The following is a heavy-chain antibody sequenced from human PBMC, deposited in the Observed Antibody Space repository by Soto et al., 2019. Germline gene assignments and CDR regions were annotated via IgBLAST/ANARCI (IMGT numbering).Heavy chain of an antibody. V-gene: IGHV1-69*04. CDR3: ARDLRGYSGYDYYYYYYMDV. J-gene: IGHJ6*03. D-gene: IGHD5-12*01. CDR2: IIPILGIA. CDR1: GGTFSSYT. Sequence: EASVKVSCKASGGTFSSYTISWVRQAPGQGLEWMGRIIPILGIANYAQKFQGRVTITADKSTSTAYMELSSLRSEDTAVYYCARDLRGYSGYDYYYYYYMDVWGKGTTVTVSS.